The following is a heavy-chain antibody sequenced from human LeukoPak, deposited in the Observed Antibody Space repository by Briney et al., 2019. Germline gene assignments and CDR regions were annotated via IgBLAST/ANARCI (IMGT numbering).Heavy chain of an antibody. Sequence: SETLSLTCAVYGGSFSGYYWSWIRQPPGKGLEWIGYIYYSGSTNYNPSLKSRLTISVDTSKNQFSLRLSSVTAADTAVYYCARLMVRGVIDYWGQGTLVTVSS. J-gene: IGHJ4*02. V-gene: IGHV4-59*01. CDR2: IYYSGST. D-gene: IGHD3-10*01. CDR1: GGSFSGYY. CDR3: ARLMVRGVIDY.